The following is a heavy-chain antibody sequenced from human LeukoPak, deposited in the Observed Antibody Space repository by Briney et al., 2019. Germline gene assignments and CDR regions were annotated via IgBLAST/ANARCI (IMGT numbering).Heavy chain of an antibody. Sequence: PTGTLYLTCAVYGCPFSDYSWSWIRQPPGKGLEWIGEIYHSGSTNYSASLESRVTISVATAKKQLSLQLNSVTAADTAVYYCARGLGVGVRDAFDIWGQGTMVTVS. V-gene: IGHV4-34*01. D-gene: IGHD3-22*01. CDR2: IYHSGST. J-gene: IGHJ3*02. CDR1: GCPFSDYS. CDR3: ARGLGVGVRDAFDI.